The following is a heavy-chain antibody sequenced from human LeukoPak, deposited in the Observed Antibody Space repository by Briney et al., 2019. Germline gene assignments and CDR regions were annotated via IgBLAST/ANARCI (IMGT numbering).Heavy chain of an antibody. V-gene: IGHV3-30*02. CDR3: AKFGGRDFWSGYNDY. J-gene: IGHJ4*02. CDR1: GFTFSSYG. Sequence: PGGSLRLSCAASGFTFSSYGMHWVRQAPGKGLEWVAFIRYDGSNKYYTDSVKGRFTISRDNSKNTLYLQMNSRRAEDTAVYYCAKFGGRDFWSGYNDYWGQGTLVTVSS. D-gene: IGHD3-3*01. CDR2: IRYDGSNK.